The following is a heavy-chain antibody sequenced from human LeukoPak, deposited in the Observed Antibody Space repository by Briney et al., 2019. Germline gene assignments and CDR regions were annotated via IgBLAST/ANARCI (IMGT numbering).Heavy chain of an antibody. Sequence: PGGPLRLSCAASGFTFSNYWMTWVRQAPGKGLQWVASIRQDANVKYYVDSVRGRFTISRDNAENSLHLQMNSQRAEDTAVYYCARWAVDSGVYYIASWGQGSLVTVSS. J-gene: IGHJ4*02. CDR3: ARWAVDSGVYYIAS. CDR1: GFTFSNYW. D-gene: IGHD3-10*01. CDR2: IRQDANVK. V-gene: IGHV3-7*01.